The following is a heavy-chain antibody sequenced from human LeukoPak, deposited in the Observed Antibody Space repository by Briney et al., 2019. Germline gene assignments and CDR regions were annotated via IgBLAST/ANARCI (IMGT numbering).Heavy chain of an antibody. D-gene: IGHD3-22*01. Sequence: PGGSLRLSCAASGFTFSSYAMSWVRQAPGKGLEWASAISGSGGSTYYADSVKGRLTITRDNSKNTMYLQINSRRTEDTAVYYCAKGEYYYDSSGHFDYWGQGTLVTVSS. CDR2: ISGSGGST. V-gene: IGHV3-23*01. CDR3: AKGEYYYDSSGHFDY. CDR1: GFTFSSYA. J-gene: IGHJ4*02.